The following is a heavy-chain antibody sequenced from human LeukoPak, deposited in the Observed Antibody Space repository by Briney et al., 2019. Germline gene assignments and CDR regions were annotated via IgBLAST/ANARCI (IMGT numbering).Heavy chain of an antibody. Sequence: PSETLSLTCTVSGGSISSNGYFWGWIRQPPGKGLEWIGTIDSSGNTYYNPSLKSRVAISADTSKNQFSLKVRSVTAADTAVYYCARDFGDHRTDYWGQGTLVTVSS. CDR1: GGSISSNGYF. CDR3: ARDFGDHRTDY. CDR2: IDSSGNT. D-gene: IGHD4-17*01. J-gene: IGHJ4*02. V-gene: IGHV4-39*01.